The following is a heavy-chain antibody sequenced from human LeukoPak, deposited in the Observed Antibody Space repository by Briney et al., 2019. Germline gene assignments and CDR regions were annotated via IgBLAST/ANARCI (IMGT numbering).Heavy chain of an antibody. V-gene: IGHV6-1*01. CDR2: TYYRSKWYN. J-gene: IGHJ4*02. Sequence: SQTLSLTCDISGDSVSSNSAAWNWIRQSPSRGLEWLGRTYYRSKWYNDYAISVKSRMTINADTSKNQFSLQLNSVTPEDTAVYYCAKGRWALFDRWGQGTLVIVSS. CDR3: AKGRWALFDR. CDR1: GDSVSSNSAA. D-gene: IGHD3-10*01.